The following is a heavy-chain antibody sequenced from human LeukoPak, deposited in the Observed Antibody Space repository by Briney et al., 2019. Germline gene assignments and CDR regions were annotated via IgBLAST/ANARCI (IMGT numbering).Heavy chain of an antibody. V-gene: IGHV4-59*01. D-gene: IGHD5-18*01. CDR1: GGSISSYY. Sequence: SETLSLTCTVSGGSISSYYWSWIRQPPGNGLEWIGYIYYSGSTNYNPSLKSRVTISVDTSKNQFSLKLSSVTAADTAVYYCAGTQRGYSYGPFDYWGQGTLVTVSS. CDR2: IYYSGST. CDR3: AGTQRGYSYGPFDY. J-gene: IGHJ4*02.